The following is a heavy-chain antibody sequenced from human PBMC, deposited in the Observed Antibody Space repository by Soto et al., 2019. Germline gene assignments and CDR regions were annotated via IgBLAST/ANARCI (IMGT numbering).Heavy chain of an antibody. J-gene: IGHJ4*02. D-gene: IGHD3-10*01. CDR2: ISGHNGNT. V-gene: IGHV1-18*01. CDR3: ARDVRYYGSGTQGFDY. Sequence: QVQLVQSGAEVKRPGASVKVSCKASGYIFTSYGISWVRQAPGQGPKWMGWISGHNGNTNYAQKLQGRVTRTTDTATSTAYMELRSLRFDETAVYFCARDVRYYGSGTQGFDYWGQGTLVTVSS. CDR1: GYIFTSYG.